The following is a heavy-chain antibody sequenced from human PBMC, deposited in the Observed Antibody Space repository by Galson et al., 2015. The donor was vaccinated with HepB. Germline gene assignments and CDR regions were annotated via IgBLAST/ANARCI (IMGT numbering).Heavy chain of an antibody. D-gene: IGHD3-10*01. J-gene: IGHJ6*03. CDR1: GFTFSSYW. V-gene: IGHV3-7*01. CDR2: IKQDGSEK. CDR3: ARDRDGSGSNYYYYYMDV. Sequence: SLRLSCAASGFTFSSYWMSWVRQAPGKGLEWVANIKQDGSEKYYVDSVKGRFTISRDNAKNSLYLQMNSLRAEDTAVYYCARDRDGSGSNYYYYYMDVWGKGTTVTVSS.